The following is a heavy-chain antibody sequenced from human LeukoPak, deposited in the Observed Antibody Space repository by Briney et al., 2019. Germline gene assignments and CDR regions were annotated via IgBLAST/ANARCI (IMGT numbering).Heavy chain of an antibody. Sequence: GESLKISCKGSGYSFTSYWIGWVRQMPGKSLEWMGIIYPGDSDTRYSPSFQGQVTISADKSISTAYLQWSSLKASDTAMYYCARLRAYYYDSSGYHDAFDIWGQGTMVTVSS. CDR3: ARLRAYYYDSSGYHDAFDI. D-gene: IGHD3-22*01. CDR2: IYPGDSDT. CDR1: GYSFTSYW. J-gene: IGHJ3*02. V-gene: IGHV5-51*01.